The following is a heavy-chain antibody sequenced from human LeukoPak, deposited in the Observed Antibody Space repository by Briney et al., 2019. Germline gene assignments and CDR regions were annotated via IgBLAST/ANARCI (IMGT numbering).Heavy chain of an antibody. CDR2: INHSGST. J-gene: IGHJ5*02. CDR3: ARDRDGSRLDCGGDCYFGGNWFDP. Sequence: PSETLSLTCAVYGGSFSGYYWSWIRQPPRKGLEWIGEINHSGSTNYNPSLKTRVTISLNPSKNQFSLKLSSVTAADTAVYYCARDRDGSRLDCGGDCYFGGNWFDPWGQGTLVTVSS. V-gene: IGHV4-34*01. CDR1: GGSFSGYY. D-gene: IGHD2-21*02.